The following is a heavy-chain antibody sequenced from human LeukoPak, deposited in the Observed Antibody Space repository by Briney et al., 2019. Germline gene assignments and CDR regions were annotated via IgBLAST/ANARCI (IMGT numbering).Heavy chain of an antibody. CDR2: ISSSGNSI. J-gene: IGHJ4*02. CDR3: ARGTDY. Sequence: GGSLRLSFAPSGFTFSDHYMSWVRQAPGKGLEWVSYISSSGNSIDYADSVKGRFSISRDNAKSSLYLQMNSLRAEDTAVYYCARGTDYWGQGTLVTVSS. CDR1: GFTFSDHY. V-gene: IGHV3-11*01.